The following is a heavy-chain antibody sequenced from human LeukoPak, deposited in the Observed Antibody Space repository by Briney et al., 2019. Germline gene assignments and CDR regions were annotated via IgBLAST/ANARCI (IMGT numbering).Heavy chain of an antibody. J-gene: IGHJ4*02. CDR2: IKQDGSEK. CDR1: GFTMSSYW. Sequence: GGSLRLSCAASGFTMSSYWMSWVRQAPGKGLEWVANIKQDGSEKHYVDSVKGRFTISRDNAKNSLYLQMNSLRVEDTAIYYCARDYVWGSSESDYWGQGTLVTVSS. D-gene: IGHD7-27*01. CDR3: ARDYVWGSSESDY. V-gene: IGHV3-7*01.